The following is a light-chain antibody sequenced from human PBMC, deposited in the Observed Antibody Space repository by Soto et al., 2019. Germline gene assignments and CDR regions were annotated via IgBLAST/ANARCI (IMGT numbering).Light chain of an antibody. V-gene: IGKV2-24*01. Sequence: IVMPQTPLSLPVTLGQPASISCRSSESLVHSDGNTYVSWLHQRPGQPPRLLIYKIFKRFSGVPDRFSGSGAGTDFTLKISRVEPEDVGIYYCLQTTQFPFTFGPGTEVDIK. CDR1: ESLVHSDGNTY. CDR2: KIF. J-gene: IGKJ3*01. CDR3: LQTTQFPFT.